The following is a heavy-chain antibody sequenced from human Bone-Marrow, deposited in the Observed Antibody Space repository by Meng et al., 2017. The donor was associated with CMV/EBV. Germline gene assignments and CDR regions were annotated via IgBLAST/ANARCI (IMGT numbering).Heavy chain of an antibody. CDR1: GGSISSSSYY. J-gene: IGHJ4*02. CDR3: ARQPSVGAQYYFVD. Sequence: SETLSLTCTVSGGSISSSSYYWGWIRQPPGKGLEWIGSIYYSGSTYYNPSLKSRVTISVDTSKNQFSLKLSSVTAADTAVYYCARQPSVGAQYYFVDWGQGTRVTGSS. CDR2: IYYSGST. D-gene: IGHD1-26*01. V-gene: IGHV4-39*01.